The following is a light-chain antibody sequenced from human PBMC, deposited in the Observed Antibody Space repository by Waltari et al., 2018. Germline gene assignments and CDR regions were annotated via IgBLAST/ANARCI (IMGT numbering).Light chain of an antibody. Sequence: QSALTQPASVSGSPGQSITTSCTGTSSDAGFYDFVSWFPQHPGKAPKVSIYKVNNRPSGVSNRFSGSKSANTASLTISGLQAEDEADYYCSSYTRRSYWVFGGGTQLTVL. CDR1: SSDAGFYDF. CDR2: KVN. CDR3: SSYTRRSYWV. J-gene: IGLJ3*02. V-gene: IGLV2-14*01.